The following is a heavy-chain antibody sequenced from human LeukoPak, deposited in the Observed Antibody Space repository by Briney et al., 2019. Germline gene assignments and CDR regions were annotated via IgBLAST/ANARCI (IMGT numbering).Heavy chain of an antibody. Sequence: GASVKVSCKASGYTFTSYAMHWVRQAPGQRLEWMGWINASNGNTKYSQKFQGRVTITRDTSASTAYMELSSLRSEDTAVYYCARDSERELPADFGMDVWGQGTTVTVSS. J-gene: IGHJ6*02. V-gene: IGHV1-3*01. D-gene: IGHD1-26*01. CDR1: GYTFTSYA. CDR2: INASNGNT. CDR3: ARDSERELPADFGMDV.